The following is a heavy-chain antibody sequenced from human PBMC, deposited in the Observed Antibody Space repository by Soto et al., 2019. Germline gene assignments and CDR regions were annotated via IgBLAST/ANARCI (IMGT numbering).Heavy chain of an antibody. D-gene: IGHD3-16*02. Sequence: QVQLVESGGGVVQPGRSLRLSCAASGFTFSSYGMHWVRQAPGKGLEWVAVIWYDGSNKYYADSVKGRFTISRDNSKNTLYLQMNSLRAEDTAVYYCARDRVGLLRYSGGMDVWGQGTTVTVSS. J-gene: IGHJ6*02. V-gene: IGHV3-33*01. CDR2: IWYDGSNK. CDR3: ARDRVGLLRYSGGMDV. CDR1: GFTFSSYG.